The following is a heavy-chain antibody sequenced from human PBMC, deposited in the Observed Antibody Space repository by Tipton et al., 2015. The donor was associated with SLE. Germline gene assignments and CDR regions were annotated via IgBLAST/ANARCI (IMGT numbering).Heavy chain of an antibody. Sequence: SLRLSCQASGIKFSYYYVNWIRQAPGRGLEWVPYISSSGSAKSYADSVKGRFTISRDDVDNSLYLEMNSLRADDTAIYYCAGESLATHALDIWGQGTMVTVSS. V-gene: IGHV3-11*04. J-gene: IGHJ3*02. CDR2: ISSSGSAK. CDR1: GIKFSYYY. CDR3: AGESLATHALDI. D-gene: IGHD5-24*01.